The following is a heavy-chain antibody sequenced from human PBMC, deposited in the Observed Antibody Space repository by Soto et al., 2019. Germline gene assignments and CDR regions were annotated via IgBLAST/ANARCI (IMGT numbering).Heavy chain of an antibody. CDR3: ARDQCSGGSCYSGAFDI. Sequence: PGGSLRLSCAASGFTFSSYWMSWVRQAPGKGLEWVANIKQDGSEKYYVDSVKGRFTISRDNAKNSLYLQMNSLRAEDTAVYYFARDQCSGGSCYSGAFDIWGQGTMVTVSS. V-gene: IGHV3-7*01. D-gene: IGHD2-15*01. J-gene: IGHJ3*02. CDR2: IKQDGSEK. CDR1: GFTFSSYW.